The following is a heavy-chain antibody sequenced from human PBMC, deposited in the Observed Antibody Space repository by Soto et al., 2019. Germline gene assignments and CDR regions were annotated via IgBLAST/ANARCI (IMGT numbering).Heavy chain of an antibody. V-gene: IGHV3-33*01. Sequence: QVQLVESGGGVVQPGRSLRLSCAASGFTFSSYGMHWVRQAPGKGLEWVAVIWYDGSNKYYADSEKGRFTISRDNSKNTLYLQMNSLRVEDTAVYYCARDRYSSGWYDLDYWGQGTLVTVSS. CDR1: GFTFSSYG. CDR3: ARDRYSSGWYDLDY. J-gene: IGHJ4*02. D-gene: IGHD6-19*01. CDR2: IWYDGSNK.